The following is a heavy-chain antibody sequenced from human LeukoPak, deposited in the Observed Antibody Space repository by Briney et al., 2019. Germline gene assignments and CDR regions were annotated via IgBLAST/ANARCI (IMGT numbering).Heavy chain of an antibody. V-gene: IGHV3-23*01. Sequence: PGGSLRLSCAASGFTFSSYAMNWVCQAPGKGLEWVSAISGSGGSTYYADSVKGRFTISRDNSKNTVYLQMNSLRAEDMAVYYCAKPKVGAKYYYGMDVWGQGTTVTVSS. J-gene: IGHJ6*02. CDR1: GFTFSSYA. D-gene: IGHD1-26*01. CDR3: AKPKVGAKYYYGMDV. CDR2: ISGSGGST.